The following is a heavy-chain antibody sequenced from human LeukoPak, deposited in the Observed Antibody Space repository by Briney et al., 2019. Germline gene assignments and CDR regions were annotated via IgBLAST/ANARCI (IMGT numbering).Heavy chain of an antibody. V-gene: IGHV3-30*18. D-gene: IGHD1-26*01. J-gene: IGHJ4*02. Sequence: PGRSLRSSCAASGFTFSSYGMHWVRQAPGKGLEWVAVISYDGSNKYYADSVKGRFTISRDNSKNTLYLQMNSLRAEDTAVYYCAKYSGSYFDYWGQGTLVTVSS. CDR3: AKYSGSYFDY. CDR2: ISYDGSNK. CDR1: GFTFSSYG.